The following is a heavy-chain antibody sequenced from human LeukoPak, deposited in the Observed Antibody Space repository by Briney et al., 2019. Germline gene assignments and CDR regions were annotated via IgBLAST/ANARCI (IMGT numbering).Heavy chain of an antibody. CDR2: ISSDGSKN. Sequence: GGSLRLSCAASGFTFTNYAMHWVRQTPGKGLEWVALISSDGSKNIYADPVKGRFTVSRDNSKNTLYLQMNSLRAEDTAVYYCVKGLVQTTMSYSVDYWGQGTLVTVSS. D-gene: IGHD1-1*01. CDR3: VKGLVQTTMSYSVDY. J-gene: IGHJ4*02. V-gene: IGHV3-30*18. CDR1: GFTFTNYA.